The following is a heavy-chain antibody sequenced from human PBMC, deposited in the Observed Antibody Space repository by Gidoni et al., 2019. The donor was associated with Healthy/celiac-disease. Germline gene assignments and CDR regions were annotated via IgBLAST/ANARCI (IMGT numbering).Heavy chain of an antibody. CDR1: GGSFSGYY. V-gene: IGHV4-34*01. CDR3: ARVSHGDYAYYYYGMDV. Sequence: QVQLQQWGAGLLKPSETLSLTCAVYGGSFSGYYWSWIRQPPGKGLEWMGEINHSGSTNYNPSLKSRVTISVDTSKNQFSLKLSSVTAADTAVYYCARVSHGDYAYYYYGMDVWGQGTTVTVSS. D-gene: IGHD4-17*01. J-gene: IGHJ6*02. CDR2: INHSGST.